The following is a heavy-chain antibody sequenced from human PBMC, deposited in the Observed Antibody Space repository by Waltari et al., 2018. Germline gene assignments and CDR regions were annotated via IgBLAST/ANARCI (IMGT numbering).Heavy chain of an antibody. CDR2: SNPKRGGT. V-gene: IGHV1-2*04. CDR1: GYTFTDYH. J-gene: IGHJ4*02. Sequence: QVQLVQSGAEVTKPGASVKVSCKPSGYTFTDYHIPWVRPAPGQGLAWMGWSNPKRGGTYYAQTCQGWGTMTRDTSTSTVYMELSSLKSDDTAMYYCARRSCTGECYAPYVYWGQGSLVTVSS. CDR3: ARRSCTGECYAPYVY. D-gene: IGHD2-8*02.